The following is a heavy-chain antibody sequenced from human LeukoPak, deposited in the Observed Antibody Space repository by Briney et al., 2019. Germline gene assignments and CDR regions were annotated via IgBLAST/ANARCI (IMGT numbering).Heavy chain of an antibody. Sequence: GGSLRLSCAASGFTFSSYAMHWVRQAPGKGLEWVAVISYDGSNKYYADSVKGRFTISRDNSKNTLYLQMNSLRAEDTAVYYCARDRLKDQFDYWGREPWSPSPQ. CDR2: ISYDGSNK. J-gene: IGHJ4*02. CDR1: GFTFSSYA. CDR3: ARDRLKDQFDY. V-gene: IGHV3-30-3*01. D-gene: IGHD3-16*01.